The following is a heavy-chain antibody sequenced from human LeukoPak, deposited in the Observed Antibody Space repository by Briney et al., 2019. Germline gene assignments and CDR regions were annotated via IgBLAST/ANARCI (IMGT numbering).Heavy chain of an antibody. V-gene: IGHV4-4*07. Sequence: SETLSLTCTVSGVSISTYYWSWIRQPAGKGLERIGRIFNNGSTNYNPSLKSRVTMSEDTSKNQFSLRLTSVTAADTAIYYCARDQGYGDSAGDLGFDPWGQGTLVTVSS. D-gene: IGHD4-17*01. J-gene: IGHJ5*02. CDR1: GVSISTYY. CDR3: ARDQGYGDSAGDLGFDP. CDR2: IFNNGST.